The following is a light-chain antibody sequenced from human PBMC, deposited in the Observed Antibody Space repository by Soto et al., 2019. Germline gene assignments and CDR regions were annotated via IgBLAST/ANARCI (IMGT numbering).Light chain of an antibody. J-gene: IGKJ3*01. CDR3: QQYGSSFT. CDR1: QSVSSSY. CDR2: GAS. Sequence: EIVLTQSPGTLSLSPGERASLSCRASQSVSSSYLAWNQQKPGQAPGLLIDGASSRATGIPDRFSGSGSGTDFTLTISRLEPEDFAVCYCQQYGSSFTFGPGTKVDIK. V-gene: IGKV3-20*01.